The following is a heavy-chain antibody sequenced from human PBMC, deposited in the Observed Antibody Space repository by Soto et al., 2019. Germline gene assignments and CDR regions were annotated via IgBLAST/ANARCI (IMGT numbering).Heavy chain of an antibody. Sequence: QVQLVQSGAEEKKPGASVKVSCKASGYTFTSYAMHWVRQAPGQRLEWMGWINAGNGNTKYSQKFQGRVTITRDTAASTAYMELSSLRSEDTAVYYCAGGAAMAVFDYWGQGTLVTVSS. V-gene: IGHV1-3*05. D-gene: IGHD5-18*01. J-gene: IGHJ4*02. CDR3: AGGAAMAVFDY. CDR2: INAGNGNT. CDR1: GYTFTSYA.